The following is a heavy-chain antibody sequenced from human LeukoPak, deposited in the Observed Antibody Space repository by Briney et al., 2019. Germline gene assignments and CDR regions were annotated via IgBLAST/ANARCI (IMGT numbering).Heavy chain of an antibody. CDR3: ARDVGYARGYFDY. J-gene: IGHJ4*02. CDR1: GGSISSYY. CDR2: IYDSGST. D-gene: IGHD5-18*01. V-gene: IGHV4-59*12. Sequence: SETLSLTCTVSGGSISSYYWSWIWQPPGKGLEWIGYIYDSGSTYYNSVLKSRVTISVDTSKNQFSLKLSSVTAADTAVYYCARDVGYARGYFDYWGQGTLVTVSS.